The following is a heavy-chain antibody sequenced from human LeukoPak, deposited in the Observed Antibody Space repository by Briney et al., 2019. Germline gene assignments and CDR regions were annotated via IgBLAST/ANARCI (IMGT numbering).Heavy chain of an antibody. Sequence: PGGSLRLSCAASGFTFDDYGMSWVRQAPGKGLEWVSGLNWNGDNTGYADSVKGRFTISRDNAKNSLYLQMNSLRDEDTAVYYCARDPRYSAGYGSGVYRADGFDIWGQGTMVTVSS. V-gene: IGHV3-20*04. J-gene: IGHJ3*02. CDR3: ARDPRYSAGYGSGVYRADGFDI. D-gene: IGHD3-10*01. CDR1: GFTFDDYG. CDR2: LNWNGDNT.